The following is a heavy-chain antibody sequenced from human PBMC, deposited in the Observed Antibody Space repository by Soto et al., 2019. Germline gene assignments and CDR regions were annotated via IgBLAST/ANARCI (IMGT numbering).Heavy chain of an antibody. CDR3: ASGWFGEFVYYFDY. J-gene: IGHJ4*02. Sequence: QVQLVQSGAEVKKPGASVKVSCKASGSTFTSYGISWVRQAPGQGLEWMGWISVYNGNTNYAQKLQGRGTMTTETSTSTAYMELRSLRSDDTAVYYCASGWFGEFVYYFDYWCQGTLVTVSS. V-gene: IGHV1-18*01. D-gene: IGHD3-10*01. CDR2: ISVYNGNT. CDR1: GSTFTSYG.